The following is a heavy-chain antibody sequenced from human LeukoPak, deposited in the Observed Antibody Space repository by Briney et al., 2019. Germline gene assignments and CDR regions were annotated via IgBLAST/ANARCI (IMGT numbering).Heavy chain of an antibody. CDR1: GCTFTSYY. D-gene: IGHD3-22*01. CDR2: INPSGGST. V-gene: IGHV1-46*01. J-gene: IGHJ4*02. Sequence: GASVKVSCKASGCTFTSYYMHWVRQAPGQGLEWMGIINPSGGSTSYAQKFQGRVTMTRDMSTSTVYMELSSLRSEDTAVYYCARDCELKLYSHYGLHYDSSGFYDYWGQGTLVTVSS. CDR3: ARDCELKLYSHYGLHYDSSGFYDY.